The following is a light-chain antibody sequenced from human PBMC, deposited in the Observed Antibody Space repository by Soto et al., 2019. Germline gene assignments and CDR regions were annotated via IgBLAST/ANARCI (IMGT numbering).Light chain of an antibody. Sequence: EIVMTQSPATLSVSPGERATLSCRASQSISSNLAWYQQRPGQAPRLLIYGASTRATGIPARFSGSGSGTEFTLTISSLQSEEFAVYYCHQYNNWPPRYTFGQGTKLEIK. CDR1: QSISSN. J-gene: IGKJ2*01. CDR2: GAS. V-gene: IGKV3D-15*01. CDR3: HQYNNWPPRYT.